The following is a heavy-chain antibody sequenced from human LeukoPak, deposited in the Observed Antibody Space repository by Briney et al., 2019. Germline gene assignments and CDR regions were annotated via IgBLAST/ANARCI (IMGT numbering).Heavy chain of an antibody. CDR2: INPNSGGT. J-gene: IGHJ4*02. CDR3: ARGQVRGVTLAPLDY. D-gene: IGHD3-10*01. V-gene: IGHV1-2*02. Sequence: ASVKVSCKASGYTFTGYYMHWVRQAPGQGFEWMGWINPNSGGTNYAQKFQGRVTMTRDTSISTAYMELSRLRSDDTAVYYCARGQVRGVTLAPLDYWGQGTLVTVSS. CDR1: GYTFTGYY.